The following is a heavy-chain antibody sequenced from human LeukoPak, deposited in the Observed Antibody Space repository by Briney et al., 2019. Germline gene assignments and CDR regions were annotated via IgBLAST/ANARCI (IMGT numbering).Heavy chain of an antibody. Sequence: GGSLRLSCAASGFTFSSYAMSWVRQAPGKGLEWVSAISGSGGSTYYADSVKGRFTISRDNSKNTLYLQMNSLRAEDTAVYYCAKDRGVQVAVLALDYWGQGTLVTVSS. CDR3: AKDRGVQVAVLALDY. CDR2: ISGSGGST. J-gene: IGHJ4*02. CDR1: GFTFSSYA. V-gene: IGHV3-23*01. D-gene: IGHD3-10*01.